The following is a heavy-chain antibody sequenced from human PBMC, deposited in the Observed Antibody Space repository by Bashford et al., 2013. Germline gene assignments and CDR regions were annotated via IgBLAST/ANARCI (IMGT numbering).Heavy chain of an antibody. CDR2: INHSGST. CDR1: VGPSVVTT. D-gene: IGHD2-2*01. V-gene: IGHV4-34*01. CDR3: ARRSGTSCCSRPEGTPIYHATLDY. Sequence: SETPVPHPALSMVGPSVVTTGAGSASPQGKGLEWIGEINHSGSTNYNPSLKSRVTISVDTSKNQFSLKLSSVTAADTAVYYCARRSGTSCCSRPEGTPIYHATLDYWGPGNPWSPRLL. J-gene: IGHJ4*03.